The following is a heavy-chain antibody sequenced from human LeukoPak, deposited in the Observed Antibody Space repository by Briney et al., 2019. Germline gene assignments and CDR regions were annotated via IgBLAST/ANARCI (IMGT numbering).Heavy chain of an antibody. Sequence: SETLSLTCTVSGGSISSYYWSWIRQPPGKGLEWIGYIYYSGSTNYNPSLKSRVTISVDTSKNQFSLKLSSVTAADTAVYYCARGVDSGDNNWFDPWGQGTLVTVSS. V-gene: IGHV4-59*08. D-gene: IGHD1-26*01. CDR1: GGSISSYY. J-gene: IGHJ5*02. CDR3: ARGVDSGDNNWFDP. CDR2: IYYSGST.